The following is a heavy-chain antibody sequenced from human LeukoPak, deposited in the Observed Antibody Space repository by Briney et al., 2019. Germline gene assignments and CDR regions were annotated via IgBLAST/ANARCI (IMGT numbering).Heavy chain of an antibody. V-gene: IGHV1-69*05. J-gene: IGHJ5*02. D-gene: IGHD2-2*01. CDR3: ARSWVVVVPAAANWFDP. CDR1: GGTFSSYA. Sequence: ASVKVSCKASGGTFSSYAISWVRQAPGQGLEWMGGIIPIFGTANYAQKFQGRVTITTDESTSTAYMKLSSLRSEDTAVYYCARSWVVVVPAAANWFDPWGQGTLVTVSS. CDR2: IIPIFGTA.